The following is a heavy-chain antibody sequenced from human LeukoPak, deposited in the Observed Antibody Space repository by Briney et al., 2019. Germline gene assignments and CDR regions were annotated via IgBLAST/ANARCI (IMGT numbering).Heavy chain of an antibody. V-gene: IGHV3-33*01. CDR3: ASAHSSSWAYFDY. Sequence: GGSLRLSCAASGFTFSNCAMHWVRQAPGKGLEWEAVIWYDGSNKYYADSVKGRFTISRDNSKNTLYLQMNSLRAEDTAVYYCASAHSSSWAYFDYWGPGTLATVSS. CDR1: GFTFSNCA. J-gene: IGHJ4*02. CDR2: IWYDGSNK. D-gene: IGHD6-13*01.